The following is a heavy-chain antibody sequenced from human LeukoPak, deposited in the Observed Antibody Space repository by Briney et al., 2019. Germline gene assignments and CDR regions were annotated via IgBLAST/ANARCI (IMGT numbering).Heavy chain of an antibody. CDR1: GGSFSGYY. Sequence: SETLSLTCAVYGGSFSGYYWSWIRQPPGKRLEWIGEINQSGSTNYNPSLKSRVTISVDTSKNQFSLKLSSVTAADTAVYYCARGPHNSGWSTNYWYFDLWGRGTLVTVSS. CDR3: ARGPHNSGWSTNYWYFDL. CDR2: INQSGST. J-gene: IGHJ2*01. V-gene: IGHV4-34*01. D-gene: IGHD6-19*01.